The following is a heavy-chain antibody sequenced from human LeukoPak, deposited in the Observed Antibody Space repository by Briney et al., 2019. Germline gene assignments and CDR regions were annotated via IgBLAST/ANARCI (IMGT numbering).Heavy chain of an antibody. J-gene: IGHJ4*02. CDR1: GFTFNNYD. Sequence: GGSLRLSCAASGFTFNNYDMSWVRQAPGKGLEWVSEISNTGGSTYYGDSVQGRFTISRDNSEDTLYLQMDSLRAEDTAIYYCAKGIDNRGNPFDYWGQGTLVTVST. CDR3: AKGIDNRGNPFDY. D-gene: IGHD2/OR15-2a*01. CDR2: ISNTGGST. V-gene: IGHV3-23*01.